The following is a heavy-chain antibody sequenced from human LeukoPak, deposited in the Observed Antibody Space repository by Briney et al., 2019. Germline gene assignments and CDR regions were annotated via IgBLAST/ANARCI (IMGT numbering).Heavy chain of an antibody. CDR1: GGSISSSSYY. V-gene: IGHV4-39*07. Sequence: SETLSLTCTVSGGSISSSSYYWSWIRQPPGKGLEWIGEINHSGSTNYNPSLKSRVTISVDTSKNQFSLKLSSVTAADTAVYYCARVVGGYNVYYMDVWGKGTTVTVSS. J-gene: IGHJ6*03. CDR3: ARVVGGYNVYYMDV. D-gene: IGHD5-24*01. CDR2: INHSGST.